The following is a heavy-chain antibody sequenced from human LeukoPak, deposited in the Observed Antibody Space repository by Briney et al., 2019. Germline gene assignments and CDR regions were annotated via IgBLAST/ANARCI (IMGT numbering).Heavy chain of an antibody. CDR2: INHSGST. Sequence: KPSETLSLTCAVYGGSFSGYYWSWIRQPPGKGLEWIGEINHSGSTNYNPSLKSRVTVSVDTSKNQFSLKLSSVTAADTAVYYCAREFCSWYQDYWGQGTLVTVSS. D-gene: IGHD6-13*01. CDR3: AREFCSWYQDY. V-gene: IGHV4-34*01. CDR1: GGSFSGYY. J-gene: IGHJ4*02.